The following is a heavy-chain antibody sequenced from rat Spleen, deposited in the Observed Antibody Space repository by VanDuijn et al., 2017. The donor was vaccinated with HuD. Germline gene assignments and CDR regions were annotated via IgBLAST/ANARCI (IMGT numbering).Heavy chain of an antibody. CDR2: ISNDGVKT. CDR1: GFTFSSYW. CDR3: ARYRHHYFDY. D-gene: IGHD1-5*01. J-gene: IGHJ2*01. Sequence: EVQLVETGGGLVQPGKSLKLSCVASGFTFSSYWMYWVRQAPGKGLEWVSSISNDGVKTYYPDSVKGRFTISRDNAESIVYLQMNSLKSEDTATYYCARYRHHYFDYWGQGVMVTVSS. V-gene: IGHV5-58*01.